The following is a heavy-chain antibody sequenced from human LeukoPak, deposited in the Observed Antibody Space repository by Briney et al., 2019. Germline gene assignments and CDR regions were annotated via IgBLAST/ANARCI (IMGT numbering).Heavy chain of an antibody. D-gene: IGHD3-10*01. J-gene: IGHJ4*02. CDR1: GGSFSGYY. CDR3: ARRLWFGDRRFDY. V-gene: IGHV4-34*01. CDR2: INHSGST. Sequence: PSETLPLTCAVYGGSFSGYYWSWIRQPPGKGLEWIGEINHSGSTNYNPSLKSRVTISVDTSKNQFSLKLSSVTAADTAVYYCARRLWFGDRRFDYWGQGTLVTVSS.